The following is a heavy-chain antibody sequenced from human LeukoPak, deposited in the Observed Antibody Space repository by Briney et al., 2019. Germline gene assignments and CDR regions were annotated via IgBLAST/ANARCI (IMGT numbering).Heavy chain of an antibody. CDR1: VCTFTSYA. Sequence: GASVKVSFKASVCTFTSYAISWVRQAPGQGREWVGRIIPILGIANYAQKFHGRVTITPDRSPSTAYMELSSLRSEDTAVYYCARARIAAAPSFWGQGTLLTVSS. CDR2: IIPILGIA. J-gene: IGHJ4*02. CDR3: ARARIAAAPSF. D-gene: IGHD6-13*01. V-gene: IGHV1-69*04.